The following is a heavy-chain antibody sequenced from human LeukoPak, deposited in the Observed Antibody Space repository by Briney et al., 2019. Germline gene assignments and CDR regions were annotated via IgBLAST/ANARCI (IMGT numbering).Heavy chain of an antibody. CDR2: ISSSGSTI. V-gene: IGHV3-11*04. Sequence: GGSLRLSCAASGFTFSDYYMSWIRQAPGKGLEWVSYISSSGSTIYYADSVKGRFTISMHNAKHSLYLQMNSLRAEDTAVYYCARSPGYSSGWSGDYWGQGTLVNVSS. D-gene: IGHD6-19*01. CDR1: GFTFSDYY. CDR3: ARSPGYSSGWSGDY. J-gene: IGHJ4*02.